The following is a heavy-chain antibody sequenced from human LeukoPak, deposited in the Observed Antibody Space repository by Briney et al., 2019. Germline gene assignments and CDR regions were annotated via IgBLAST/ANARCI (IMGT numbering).Heavy chain of an antibody. Sequence: GSLRLSCAASGFTFSSYAMHWVRQAPGKGLEWVAVISYDGSNKYYADSVKGRFTISRDNSKNTLYLQMNSLRAEDTAVYYCAKGSRGQQLVEDYWGQGTLVTVSS. J-gene: IGHJ4*02. CDR1: GFTFSSYA. V-gene: IGHV3-30-3*01. CDR3: AKGSRGQQLVEDY. D-gene: IGHD6-13*01. CDR2: ISYDGSNK.